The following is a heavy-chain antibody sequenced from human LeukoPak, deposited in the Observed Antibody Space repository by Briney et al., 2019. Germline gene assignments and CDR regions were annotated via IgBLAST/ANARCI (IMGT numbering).Heavy chain of an antibody. CDR1: GFTFTTYA. J-gene: IGHJ4*02. V-gene: IGHV3-23*01. CDR2: ISGGAVST. D-gene: IGHD4-17*01. Sequence: GGSLRLSCAASGFTFTTYARSWVRQAPGKGLEWVSAISGGAVSTYYADSVKGRFTISRDNSKNTLYLQMNSLRAEDTAVYYCAKDIFGDYGGLDYWGQGALVTVSS. CDR3: AKDIFGDYGGLDY.